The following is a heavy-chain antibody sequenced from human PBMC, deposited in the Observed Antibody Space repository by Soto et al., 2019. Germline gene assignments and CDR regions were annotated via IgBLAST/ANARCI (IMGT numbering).Heavy chain of an antibody. J-gene: IGHJ6*02. CDR3: ARVGFGDLLAHGMDI. V-gene: IGHV4-30-4*01. CDR1: GGSISSGDYY. Sequence: QVQLQESGPGLVKPSQTLSLTCTVYGGSISSGDYYWSWIRQPPGKGLEWIGYIYYSGSTYYNPSLKSRVTISVDTSMNQFSLKLSSVTAADTAVYYCARVGFGDLLAHGMDIWGQPTTLTVSS. D-gene: IGHD3-10*01. CDR2: IYYSGST.